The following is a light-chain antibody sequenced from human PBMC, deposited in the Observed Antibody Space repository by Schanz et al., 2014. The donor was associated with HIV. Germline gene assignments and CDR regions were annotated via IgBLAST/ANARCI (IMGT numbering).Light chain of an antibody. Sequence: EIVLTQSPATLSLSPGERATLSCRASQDVSTNFAWYQHKPGQAPRLLIYDASTRAAGTPDRFSGSGSGSAFTLIISRLEPADIAVYYCQQYGGSPTFGQGTKVEIK. CDR2: DAS. V-gene: IGKV3-20*01. CDR3: QQYGGSPT. J-gene: IGKJ1*01. CDR1: QDVSTN.